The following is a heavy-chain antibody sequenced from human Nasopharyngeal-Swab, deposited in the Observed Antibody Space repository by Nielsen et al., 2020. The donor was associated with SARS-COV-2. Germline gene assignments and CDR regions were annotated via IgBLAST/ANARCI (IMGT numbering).Heavy chain of an antibody. CDR2: IYYSGST. Sequence: ESLKISCTVSGGSISSSSYYWGWIRHPPGKGLEWIGSIYYSGSTYYNPSLKSRVTISVDTSKNQFSLKLSSVTAADTAVYYCARQSGYDFWSGYSTVYYFDYWGQGTLVTVSS. V-gene: IGHV4-39*01. CDR3: ARQSGYDFWSGYSTVYYFDY. J-gene: IGHJ4*02. CDR1: GGSISSSSYY. D-gene: IGHD3-3*01.